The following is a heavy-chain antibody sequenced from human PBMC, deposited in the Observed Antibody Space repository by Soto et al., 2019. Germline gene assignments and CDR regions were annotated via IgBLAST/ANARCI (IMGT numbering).Heavy chain of an antibody. D-gene: IGHD3-9*01. CDR3: SSYYDILTGQNYYGMDV. CDR1: GFTFVDYA. CDR2: IRSKAHGGTT. Sequence: SVRLSCTATGFTFVDYAMSWFHQAPGKGLEWVGFIRSKAHGGTTEYAASVKGRFTISRDDSKSIAYLQMNSLKTEDTAVYYCSSYYDILTGQNYYGMDVWGQGTTVTVSS. V-gene: IGHV3-49*03. J-gene: IGHJ6*02.